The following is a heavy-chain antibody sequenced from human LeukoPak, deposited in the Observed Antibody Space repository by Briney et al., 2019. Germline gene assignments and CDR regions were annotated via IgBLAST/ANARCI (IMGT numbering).Heavy chain of an antibody. CDR1: GFTFSSYS. CDR2: ISSSRGYI. J-gene: IGHJ4*02. D-gene: IGHD6-19*01. Sequence: GGSLRLSCAASGFTFSSYSMSLVRQAPGKGLEWVSSISSSRGYIYYADSVKGRFTISRDNAKNSLYLQMNSLRAEETAVYYCARDTLTWRSGWYDYWGQGTLVTVSS. CDR3: ARDTLTWRSGWYDY. V-gene: IGHV3-21*01.